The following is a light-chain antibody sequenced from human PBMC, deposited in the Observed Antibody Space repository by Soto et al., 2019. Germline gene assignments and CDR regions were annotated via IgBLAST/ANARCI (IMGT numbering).Light chain of an antibody. CDR2: EVN. Sequence: QSALTQPPSASGSPGQSVTISCTGTSNDVGGYNYVSWYQQHPGKAPKLIIYEVNKRPSVVPDSSSGSKSGSTASLTVSGLQAEDEADYYCSSYAGSNDVVFGGGAKVTVL. J-gene: IGLJ2*01. V-gene: IGLV2-8*01. CDR3: SSYAGSNDVV. CDR1: SNDVGGYNY.